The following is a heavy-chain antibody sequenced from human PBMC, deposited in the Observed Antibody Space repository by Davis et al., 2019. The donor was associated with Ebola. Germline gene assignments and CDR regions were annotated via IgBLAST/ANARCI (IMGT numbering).Heavy chain of an antibody. CDR2: ISAYTGNT. Sequence: ASVKVSCKASGYTFTSFGMSWVRQAPGQGLEWMGWISAYTGNTNYAQKLQGRATMTTETSTSTAYMELRSLRSDDTAVYYCARDRIYGSGKKFIDYYGMDVWGQGTTVTVSS. D-gene: IGHD3-10*01. CDR3: ARDRIYGSGKKFIDYYGMDV. V-gene: IGHV1-18*01. J-gene: IGHJ6*02. CDR1: GYTFTSFG.